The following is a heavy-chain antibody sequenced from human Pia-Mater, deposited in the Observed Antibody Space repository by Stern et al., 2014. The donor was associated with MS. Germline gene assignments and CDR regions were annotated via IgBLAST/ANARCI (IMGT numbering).Heavy chain of an antibody. V-gene: IGHV3-23*04. CDR3: AKVVGATGNFFDY. CDR1: GFTFSNYA. D-gene: IGHD1-26*01. Sequence: EVQLEESGGGLVQPGGSLRLSCAASGFTFSNYAMSWVRQAPGKGLEWVSAISGSGGSTYYADSVKGRFTISRDNSKNTLYLQMNSLRAEDTAVYYCAKVVGATGNFFDYWGQGTLVTVSS. J-gene: IGHJ4*02. CDR2: ISGSGGST.